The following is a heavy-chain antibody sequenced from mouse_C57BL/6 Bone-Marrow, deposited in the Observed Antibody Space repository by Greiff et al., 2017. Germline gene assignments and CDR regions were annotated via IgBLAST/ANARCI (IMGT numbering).Heavy chain of an antibody. CDR3: TRMVWRGSSYYWYFDV. D-gene: IGHD1-1*01. Sequence: EVKVEESGEGLVKPGGSLKLSCAASGFTFSSYAMSWVRQTPEKRLEWVAYISSGGDYIYYADTVKGRFTISRDNARNTLYLQMSSLKSEDTAMYYCTRMVWRGSSYYWYFDVWGTGTTVTVSS. J-gene: IGHJ1*03. CDR2: ISSGGDYI. CDR1: GFTFSSYA. V-gene: IGHV5-9-1*02.